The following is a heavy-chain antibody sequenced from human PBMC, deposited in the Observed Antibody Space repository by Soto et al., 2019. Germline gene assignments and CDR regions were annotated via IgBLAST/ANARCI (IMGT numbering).Heavy chain of an antibody. Sequence: GGSLRLSWAAAGLPFGSYWRRWVSPAPGKGLVWISRINSDGSSTSYADSVKGRFTISRDNAKNTLYLQMNSLRAEDTAVYYCARSPSRYCSGGSCYKLYYYYYMDVWGKGTTVTVSS. CDR1: GLPFGSYW. CDR2: INSDGSST. D-gene: IGHD2-15*01. V-gene: IGHV3-74*01. J-gene: IGHJ6*03. CDR3: ARSPSRYCSGGSCYKLYYYYYMDV.